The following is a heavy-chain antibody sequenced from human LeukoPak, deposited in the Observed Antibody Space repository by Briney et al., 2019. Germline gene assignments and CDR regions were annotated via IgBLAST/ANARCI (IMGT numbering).Heavy chain of an antibody. V-gene: IGHV3-23*01. CDR1: GFTFSSYA. Sequence: GGSLRLSCAASGFTFSSYAMSWVRQAPGKGLEWVSAISGSGGSTYYADSVKGRFTISRDNSKNTLYLQMNSLRAEDTAVYYCAKDGMVRGVIRWYNWSDPWGQGTLVTVSS. CDR2: ISGSGGST. D-gene: IGHD3-10*01. J-gene: IGHJ5*02. CDR3: AKDGMVRGVIRWYNWSDP.